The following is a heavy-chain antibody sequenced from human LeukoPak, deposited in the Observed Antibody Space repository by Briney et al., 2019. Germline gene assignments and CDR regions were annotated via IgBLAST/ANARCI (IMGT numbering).Heavy chain of an antibody. CDR1: GFTFSSYS. D-gene: IGHD5-12*01. J-gene: IGHJ4*02. Sequence: QPGGSLRLSCAASGFTFSSYSMNWVRQAPGKGLEWVSYISSSGSTIYYADSVKGRFTISRDNAKNSLYLQMNSLRAEDTAVYYCARDASGQGYFDYWGQGTLVTVSS. V-gene: IGHV3-48*04. CDR3: ARDASGQGYFDY. CDR2: ISSSGSTI.